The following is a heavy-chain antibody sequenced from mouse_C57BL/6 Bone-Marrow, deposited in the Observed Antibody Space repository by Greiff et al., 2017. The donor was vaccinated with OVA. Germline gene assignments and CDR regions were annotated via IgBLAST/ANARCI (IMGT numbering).Heavy chain of an antibody. Sequence: QVQLQQPGAELVKPGASVKLSCKASGYTFTSYWMQWVKQRPGQGLEWIGEIDPSDSYTNYNQKFKGKATLTVDKSSSTAYMQLSSLTSEDSAVYYCAPSTFYYFDYWGQGTTLTVSS. CDR3: APSTFYYFDY. V-gene: IGHV1-50*01. CDR1: GYTFTSYW. CDR2: IDPSDSYT. J-gene: IGHJ2*01. D-gene: IGHD4-1*02.